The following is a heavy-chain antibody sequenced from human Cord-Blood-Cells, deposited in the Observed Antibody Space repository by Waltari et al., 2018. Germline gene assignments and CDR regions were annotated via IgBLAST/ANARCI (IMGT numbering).Heavy chain of an antibody. CDR1: GYTFTGYY. CDR3: ARAPNWGLRLGAFDI. V-gene: IGHV1-2*02. D-gene: IGHD7-27*01. Sequence: QVQLVQSGAEVKKPGASVKVSCKASGYTFTGYYMPWVRRAPGQGLEWMGWINPNSGGTNYAQKFQGRVTMTRDTSISTAYMELSRLRSDDTAVYYCARAPNWGLRLGAFDIWGQGTMVTVSS. J-gene: IGHJ3*02. CDR2: INPNSGGT.